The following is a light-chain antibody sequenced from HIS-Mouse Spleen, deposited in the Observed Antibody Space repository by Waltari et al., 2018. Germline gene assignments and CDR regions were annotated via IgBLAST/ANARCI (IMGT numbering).Light chain of an antibody. CDR1: KLGDKY. V-gene: IGLV3-1*01. J-gene: IGLJ2*01. CDR3: QAWDSSYSV. CDR2: QDS. Sequence: SYELTQPPSVSVSPGQTASITCSGDKLGDKYACWYQQKPGQSPVLLIYQDSKRPSGFPERFSGSNSGNTATLTISGTQAMDEADYYCQAWDSSYSVFGGGTKLTVL.